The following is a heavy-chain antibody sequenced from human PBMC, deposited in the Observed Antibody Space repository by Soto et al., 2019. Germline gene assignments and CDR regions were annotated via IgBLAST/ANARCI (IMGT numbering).Heavy chain of an antibody. V-gene: IGHV3-21*03. CDR2: ISSSSSYI. J-gene: IGHJ3*02. CDR3: ARDRGVVVPAAKPDAFDI. Sequence: EVQLVESGGGLVKPGGSLRLSCAASGFTFSSYSMNWVRQAPGKGLEWVSAISSSSSYIYYADSVKGRFTISRDNAKNSLYLQMNSLRAEDTAVYYCARDRGVVVPAAKPDAFDIWGQGTMVTVSS. CDR1: GFTFSSYS. D-gene: IGHD2-2*01.